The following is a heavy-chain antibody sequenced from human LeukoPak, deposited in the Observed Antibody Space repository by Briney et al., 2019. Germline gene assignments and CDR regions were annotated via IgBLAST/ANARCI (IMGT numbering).Heavy chain of an antibody. V-gene: IGHV4-59*12. Sequence: SETLSLTCTVSGGSISGYYWSWIRQPPGKGLEWIGFIHDSGNTYYNASLKSRVTISVDTSKNQLSLKLSSVTAADTAVYYCARVSEETGQGGYWGQGTLVTVSS. CDR3: ARVSEETGQGGY. J-gene: IGHJ4*02. CDR2: IHDSGNT. D-gene: IGHD3-9*01. CDR1: GGSISGYY.